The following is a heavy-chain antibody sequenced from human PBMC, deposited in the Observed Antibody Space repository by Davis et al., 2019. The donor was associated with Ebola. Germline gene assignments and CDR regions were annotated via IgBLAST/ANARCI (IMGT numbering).Heavy chain of an antibody. CDR2: IIPILGIA. CDR1: GGTFSSYA. CDR3: AKDSSSWYYFDDGGYPFDD. J-gene: IGHJ4*02. V-gene: IGHV1-69*04. D-gene: IGHD3-22*01. Sequence: SVKVSCKASGGTFSSYAISWVRQAPGQGLEWMGRIIPILGIANYAQKVQDRVTLTTDTSTNTAYMELRSLRSDDTAVYYCAKDSSSWYYFDDGGYPFDDWGQGTLVIVSS.